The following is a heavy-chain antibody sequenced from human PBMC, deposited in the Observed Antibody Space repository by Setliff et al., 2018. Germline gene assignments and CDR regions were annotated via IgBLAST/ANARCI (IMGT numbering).Heavy chain of an antibody. CDR1: GGSISSSSYY. V-gene: IGHV4-39*02. CDR2: IYYSGST. CDR3: ARDFGDYGLDP. Sequence: SETLSLTCTVSGGSISSSSYYWGWIRQPPGKGLEWIGSIYYSGSTYYNPSLKSRVTISVDTSKNQFSLKLSSVTAADTAVYYCARDFGDYGLDPWGQGTLVTVSS. J-gene: IGHJ5*02. D-gene: IGHD4-17*01.